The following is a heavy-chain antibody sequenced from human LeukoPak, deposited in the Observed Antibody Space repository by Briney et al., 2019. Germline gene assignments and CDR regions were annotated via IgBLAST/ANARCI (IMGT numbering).Heavy chain of an antibody. CDR1: GFIFSTYW. V-gene: IGHV3-7*01. D-gene: IGHD3-10*02. CDR2: IKEDGSDK. J-gene: IGHJ6*04. CDR3: AERGITMIGGV. Sequence: GGSLRLSCAASGFIFSTYWMAWVRQAPGKGLEWVANIKEDGSDKNYVVSMKGRFTISRDNAKNSLYLQMNSLRAEDTAVYYCAERGITMIGGVWGKGTTVTISS.